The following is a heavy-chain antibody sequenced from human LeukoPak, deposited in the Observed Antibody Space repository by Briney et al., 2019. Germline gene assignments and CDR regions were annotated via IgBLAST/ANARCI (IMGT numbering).Heavy chain of an antibody. CDR2: ISSSGSSI. V-gene: IGHV3-48*03. CDR3: ARTYYDILTGYNPYFDY. D-gene: IGHD3-9*01. J-gene: IGHJ4*02. Sequence: GGSLRLSCAASGFTFSSYEMNWVRQAPGKGLEWVSYISSSGSSIYYADSVKGRFTISRDNAKNSLYLQMNSLRAEDTAVYYCARTYYDILTGYNPYFDYWGQGTLVTVSS. CDR1: GFTFSSYE.